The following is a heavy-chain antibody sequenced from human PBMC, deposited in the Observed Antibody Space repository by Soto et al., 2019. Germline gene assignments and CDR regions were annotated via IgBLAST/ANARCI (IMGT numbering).Heavy chain of an antibody. D-gene: IGHD3-9*01. Sequence: QVQLVQSGGEVKKPGASLKVSCKTSGYTFTSHGISWVRQAPGQGLEWMGWISTYNGKTDYAQKFQGRVTMTADTRTSTVYMEVRSLRSDDTAVYYCARLLTEGATYREDAFALWGQGTKVTVSS. V-gene: IGHV1-18*01. CDR1: GYTFTSHG. J-gene: IGHJ3*01. CDR2: ISTYNGKT. CDR3: ARLLTEGATYREDAFAL.